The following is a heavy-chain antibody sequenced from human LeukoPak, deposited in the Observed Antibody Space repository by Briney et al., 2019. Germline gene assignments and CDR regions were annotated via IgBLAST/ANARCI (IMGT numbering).Heavy chain of an antibody. D-gene: IGHD2-21*01. CDR1: GFTVSNNY. CDR2: IYSGGST. V-gene: IGHV3-53*01. Sequence: PGGSLRLSCAASGFTVSNNYMSWVRRAAGEGVEWVALIYSGGSTYYADSVKGRFTISRDNSKNTLHLQMNSLRAEDTAVYYCVRNSGELGAWGQGTLVTVSS. J-gene: IGHJ5*02. CDR3: VRNSGELGA.